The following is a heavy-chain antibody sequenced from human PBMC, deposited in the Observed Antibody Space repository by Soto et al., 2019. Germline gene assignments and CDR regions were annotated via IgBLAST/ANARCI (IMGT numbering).Heavy chain of an antibody. CDR3: ARDKQQLVRRPYCYGMDV. V-gene: IGHV1-69*13. CDR1: GGTFSSYA. D-gene: IGHD6-13*01. J-gene: IGHJ6*02. Sequence: GASVKVSCKASGGTFSSYAISWVRQAPGQGLEWMGGIIPIFGTANYAQKFQGRVTITADESTSTAYMELSSLRSEDTAVYYCARDKQQLVRRPYCYGMDVWGQGTTVTVSS. CDR2: IIPIFGTA.